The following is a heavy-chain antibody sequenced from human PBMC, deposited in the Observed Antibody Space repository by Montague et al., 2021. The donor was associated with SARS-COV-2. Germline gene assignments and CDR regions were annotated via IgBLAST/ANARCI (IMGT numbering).Heavy chain of an antibody. J-gene: IGHJ4*02. D-gene: IGHD6-6*01. CDR3: ARTPTRPLSLDS. CDR2: VTTSGTT. Sequence: SETLSLTCAVSGGPITGFSWGWVRQPAGKGLEWIGRVTTSGTTNYSPSLRSRVTMSVDTSKNQFSLNLNSVTAADTAIYYCARTPTRPLSLDSWGQGTLVTVSS. CDR1: GGPITGFS. V-gene: IGHV4-4*07.